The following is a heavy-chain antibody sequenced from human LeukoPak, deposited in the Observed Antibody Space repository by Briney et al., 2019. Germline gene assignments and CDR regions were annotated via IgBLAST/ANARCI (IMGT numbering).Heavy chain of an antibody. J-gene: IGHJ4*02. CDR1: GYTFTSYA. CDR3: ARDSHYDILTGYCPLDY. CDR2: INTNTGNP. V-gene: IGHV7-4-1*02. Sequence: GASVKVSCTASGYTFTSYAMNWVRQAPGQGLEWMGWINTNTGNPTYAQGFTGRFVFSLDTSVSTAYLQISSLKAEDTAVYYCARDSHYDILTGYCPLDYWGQGTLVTVSS. D-gene: IGHD3-9*01.